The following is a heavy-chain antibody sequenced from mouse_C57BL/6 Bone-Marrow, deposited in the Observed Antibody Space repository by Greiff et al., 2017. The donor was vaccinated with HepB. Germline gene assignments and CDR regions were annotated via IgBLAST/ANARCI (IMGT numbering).Heavy chain of an antibody. CDR1: GFTFSSYA. J-gene: IGHJ2*01. CDR2: ISDGGSYT. Sequence: EVKVVESGGGLVKPGGSLKLSCAASGFTFSSYAMSWVRQTPEKRLEWVATISDGGSYTYYPDNVKGRFTISRDNAKNNLYLQMSHLKSEDTAMYYCARIYYGNYDFDYWGQGTTITVSS. CDR3: ARIYYGNYDFDY. V-gene: IGHV5-4*03. D-gene: IGHD2-1*01.